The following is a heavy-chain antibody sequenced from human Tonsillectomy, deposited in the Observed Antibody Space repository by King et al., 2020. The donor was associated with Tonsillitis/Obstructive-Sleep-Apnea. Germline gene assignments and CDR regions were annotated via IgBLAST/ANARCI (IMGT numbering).Heavy chain of an antibody. CDR1: GDSISSSGYY. CDR2: ISNTGTT. J-gene: IGHJ4*02. Sequence: VQLQESGPGLVKPSQTLSLTCTVSGDSISSSGYYWSWIRQHPGKGLEWIGYISNTGTTYYNPSLRSRVSLSVDTSKNQVSLTLTSVTAADTAVYYCARDGGPNCITTSCSIDSWGQGTLVTVSS. V-gene: IGHV4-31*03. CDR3: ARDGGPNCITTSCSIDS. D-gene: IGHD2-2*01.